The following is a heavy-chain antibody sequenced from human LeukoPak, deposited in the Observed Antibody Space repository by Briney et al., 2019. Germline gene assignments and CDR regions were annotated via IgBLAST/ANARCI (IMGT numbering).Heavy chain of an antibody. CDR2: IYHSGST. Sequence: PSGTLSLTCAVSGGSISTNNWWGWVRQPPGKGLEWIGEIYHSGSTNYNPSLKSPVTISVDTSKNQFSLRLSSVTAADTAVYYCARGGYDILTGYHPVGYWGPGTLVTVSS. CDR1: GGSISTNNW. V-gene: IGHV4-4*02. CDR3: ARGGYDILTGYHPVGY. D-gene: IGHD3-9*01. J-gene: IGHJ4*02.